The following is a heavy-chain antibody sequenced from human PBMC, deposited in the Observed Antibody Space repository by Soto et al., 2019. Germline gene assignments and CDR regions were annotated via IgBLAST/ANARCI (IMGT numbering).Heavy chain of an antibody. J-gene: IGHJ4*02. D-gene: IGHD3-10*01. V-gene: IGHV3-23*01. CDR1: GFTFSRHA. CDR2: ISGSGASK. CDR3: VREVPFGDYFDY. Sequence: GGSLRLSCVASGFTFSRHALAWVRQAPGKGLEWVSAISGSGASKYDADSVKGRFTISRDNSNNTLFLQMNSLKTEDTAVYYCVREVPFGDYFDYWGQGTLVTVSS.